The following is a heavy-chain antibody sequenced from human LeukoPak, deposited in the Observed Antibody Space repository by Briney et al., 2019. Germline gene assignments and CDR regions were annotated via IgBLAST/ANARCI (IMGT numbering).Heavy chain of an antibody. Sequence: GGPLRLSCEASGFTFSSYAMSWVRQAPGKGLEWVAAISGPAGSWDYADSVKGRFTVSRDNSKNTLFLQMNRLRAEDTATYYCAKKVGLVSAPLWYFDVWGQGTLVAVSS. J-gene: IGHJ4*02. CDR1: GFTFSSYA. CDR3: AKKVGLVSAPLWYFDV. CDR2: ISGPAGSW. V-gene: IGHV3-23*01. D-gene: IGHD5/OR15-5a*01.